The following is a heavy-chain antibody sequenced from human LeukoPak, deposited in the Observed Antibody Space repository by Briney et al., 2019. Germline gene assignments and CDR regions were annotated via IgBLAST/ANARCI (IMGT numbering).Heavy chain of an antibody. CDR2: INPNSGGT. CDR1: GYTFTGYY. V-gene: IGHV1-2*02. J-gene: IGHJ3*02. Sequence: GASVKVSCKASGYTFTGYYMHWVRQAPGQGLEWMGWINPNSGGTNYAQKFQGRVTMTRGTSISTAYMELSRLRSDDKAVYYCARAWSPEYYYDSSGYDDAFDIWGQGTMVTVSS. D-gene: IGHD3-22*01. CDR3: ARAWSPEYYYDSSGYDDAFDI.